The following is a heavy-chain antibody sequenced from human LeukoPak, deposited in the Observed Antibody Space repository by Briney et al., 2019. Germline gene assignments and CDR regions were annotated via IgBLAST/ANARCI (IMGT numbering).Heavy chain of an antibody. V-gene: IGHV4-39*07. CDR3: ARRNRGVATIFF. J-gene: IGHJ4*02. Sequence: SETLSLTCTVSGGSISSSSYYWGWIRQPPGKGLEWIGSIYYSGSTYYNPSLKSRVTISVDTSKNQFSLKLSSVTAADTAVYYCARRNRGVATIFFWGQGTLVIVSS. D-gene: IGHD5-12*01. CDR1: GGSISSSSYY. CDR2: IYYSGST.